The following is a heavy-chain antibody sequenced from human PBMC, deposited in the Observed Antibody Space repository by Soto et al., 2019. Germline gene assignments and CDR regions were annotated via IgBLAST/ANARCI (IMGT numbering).Heavy chain of an antibody. CDR2: ISYDGSNK. J-gene: IGHJ4*02. V-gene: IGHV3-30-3*01. CDR3: ARDQYSSGWYGH. D-gene: IGHD6-19*01. Sequence: QVQLVESGGGVVQPGRSLRLSCAASGFTFSSYAMHWVRQAPGKGLEWVAVISYDGSNKYYADSVKGRFTISRDNSKNTLYLKMNSLRAEDTAVYCGARDQYSSGWYGHWGQGTLVTVSS. CDR1: GFTFSSYA.